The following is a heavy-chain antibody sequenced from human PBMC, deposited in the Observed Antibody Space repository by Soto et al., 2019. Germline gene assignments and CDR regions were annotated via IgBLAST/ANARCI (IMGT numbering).Heavy chain of an antibody. D-gene: IGHD2-15*01. CDR2: INHSGST. Sequence: PSETLSLSCAVYGGSFIDYYWSWIRQPPGKGLEWIGKINHSGSTNYNPSLKSRLTISVDTSKNQFSLKPRSVTAADTTVYYCARGKTYCSGGFCYEQFNYWGQGTLVTVSS. CDR3: ARGKTYCSGGFCYEQFNY. CDR1: GGSFIDYY. J-gene: IGHJ4*02. V-gene: IGHV4-34*01.